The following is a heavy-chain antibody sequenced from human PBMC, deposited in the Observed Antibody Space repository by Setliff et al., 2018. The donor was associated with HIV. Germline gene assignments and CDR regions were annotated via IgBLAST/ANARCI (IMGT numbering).Heavy chain of an antibody. V-gene: IGHV4-59*11. Sequence: PSETLSLTCSVSGGSISSHHWSWIRQPPGKGLEWIGYIYYSGSTNYNPSLKSRVTTSVDTSKNQFSLKLSSVTAADTAVYYCARALSEGGYSYGYYYYYGMDVWGQGTTVTVSS. CDR2: IYYSGST. CDR3: ARALSEGGYSYGYYYYYGMDV. D-gene: IGHD5-18*01. CDR1: GGSISSHH. J-gene: IGHJ6*02.